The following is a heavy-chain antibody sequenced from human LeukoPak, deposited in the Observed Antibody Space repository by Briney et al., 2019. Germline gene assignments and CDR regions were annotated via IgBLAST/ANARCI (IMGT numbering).Heavy chain of an antibody. D-gene: IGHD3-10*01. J-gene: IGHJ5*02. CDR3: ARVLYYYGSGSYYRGSGWFDP. V-gene: IGHV3-21*05. CDR2: ISSSSSYT. Sequence: GGSLRLSCAASGFTFSSYGMHWVRQAPGKGLEWVSYISSSSSYTNYADSVKGRFTISRDNAKNSLYLQMNSLRAEDTAVYYCARVLYYYGSGSYYRGSGWFDPWGQGTLVTVSS. CDR1: GFTFSSYG.